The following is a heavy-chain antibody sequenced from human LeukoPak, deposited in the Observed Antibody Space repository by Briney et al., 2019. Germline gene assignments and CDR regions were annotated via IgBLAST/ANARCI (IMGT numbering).Heavy chain of an antibody. V-gene: IGHV3-30*04. CDR2: ISYDGSNK. CDR1: GFTFSSYA. CDR3: AREAYSYGYIDY. J-gene: IGHJ4*02. Sequence: GRSLRLSCAASGFTFSSYAMHWVRQAPGKGLEWVAVISYDGSNKYYADSVKGRFTISRDNSKNTLYLQMNSLRAEDTAVYYCAREAYSYGYIDYWGQGTRVTVSS. D-gene: IGHD5-18*01.